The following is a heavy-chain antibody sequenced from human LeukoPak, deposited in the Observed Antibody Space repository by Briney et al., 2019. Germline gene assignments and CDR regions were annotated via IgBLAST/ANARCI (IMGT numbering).Heavy chain of an antibody. D-gene: IGHD6-19*01. CDR2: IYTSGST. CDR1: GGSISSYY. CDR3: ARGVGVTQWLVRGSWFDP. V-gene: IGHV4-4*07. J-gene: IGHJ5*02. Sequence: KTSETLSLTCTVSGGSISSYYWSWIRQPAGKGLEWIGRIYTSGSTNYNPSLKSRVTMSVDTSKNQFSLKLSSATAADTAVYYCARGVGVTQWLVRGSWFDPWGQGTLVAVSS.